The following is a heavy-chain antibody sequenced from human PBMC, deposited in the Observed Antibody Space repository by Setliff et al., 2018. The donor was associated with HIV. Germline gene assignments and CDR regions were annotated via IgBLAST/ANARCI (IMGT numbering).Heavy chain of an antibody. Sequence: ASVKVSCKASGYTFSYAMHWVRQAPGQRLEWMGWINAGNGNTKYSQKFQGRVTITRDTSASTAYMELSSLRYEDTAVYYCASIDCGGDCYSYYYYGMDVWGQGTTVTVSS. V-gene: IGHV1-3*01. CDR2: INAGNGNT. D-gene: IGHD2-21*02. CDR1: GYTFSYA. J-gene: IGHJ6*02. CDR3: ASIDCGGDCYSYYYYGMDV.